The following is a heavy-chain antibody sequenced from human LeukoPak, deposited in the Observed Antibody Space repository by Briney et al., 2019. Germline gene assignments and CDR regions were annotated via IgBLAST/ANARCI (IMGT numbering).Heavy chain of an antibody. Sequence: SETLSLTCTVSGDSVSSYYWSWIRQPPGKGLEWIGCFFYSGSTNYNPSLKSRVTISVDTSKNQFSLKLSSVTAADTAVYYCASVKAGNWFDPWGQGTLVTVSS. CDR3: ASVKAGNWFDP. J-gene: IGHJ5*02. CDR2: FFYSGST. D-gene: IGHD2/OR15-2a*01. CDR1: GDSVSSYY. V-gene: IGHV4-59*02.